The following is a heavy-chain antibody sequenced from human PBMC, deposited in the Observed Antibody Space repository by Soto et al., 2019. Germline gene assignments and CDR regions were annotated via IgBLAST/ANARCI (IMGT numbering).Heavy chain of an antibody. J-gene: IGHJ6*02. D-gene: IGHD5-12*01. CDR3: ARDLKVATPIKATYYGMDV. CDR1: GFTVSSNY. V-gene: IGHV3-53*04. CDR2: IYSGGST. Sequence: EVQLVESGGGLVQPGGSLRLSCAASGFTVSSNYMSWVRQAPGKGLEWVSVIYSGGSTYYAESVKGRFTISRHNSKNTLYLQMNSLRAEDTAVYYCARDLKVATPIKATYYGMDVWGQGTTVTVS.